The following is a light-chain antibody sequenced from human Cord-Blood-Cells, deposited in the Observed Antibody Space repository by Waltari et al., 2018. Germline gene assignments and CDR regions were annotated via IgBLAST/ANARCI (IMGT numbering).Light chain of an antibody. J-gene: IGLJ1*01. CDR1: SSDVGGYNY. CDR3: CSYAGSYTYV. V-gene: IGLV2-11*01. Sequence: QSALTRPRSVSGSPGQSVPISCTGTSSDVGGYNYVSWYQQHPGKAPKLMIYDVSKRPSGVPDRFSGSKSGNTASLTISGLQAEDEADYYCCSYAGSYTYVWGTGTKVTVL. CDR2: DVS.